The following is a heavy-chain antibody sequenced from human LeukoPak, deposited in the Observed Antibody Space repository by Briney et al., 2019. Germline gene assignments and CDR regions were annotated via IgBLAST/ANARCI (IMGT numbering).Heavy chain of an antibody. J-gene: IGHJ4*02. Sequence: ASVKVSCKASGYTFTGYYMHWVRQAPGQGLEWMGWINPNSGGTNYAQKFQGRVTMTRDTSISTAYMELSRLRSDDTAVYYCARDRRAVAGTITRIFGYWGQGTLVTVSS. V-gene: IGHV1-2*02. CDR3: ARDRRAVAGTITRIFGY. CDR1: GYTFTGYY. CDR2: INPNSGGT. D-gene: IGHD6-19*01.